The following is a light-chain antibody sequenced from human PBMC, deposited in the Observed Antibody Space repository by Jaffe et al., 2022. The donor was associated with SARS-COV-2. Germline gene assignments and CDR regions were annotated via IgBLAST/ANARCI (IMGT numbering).Light chain of an antibody. CDR2: DVS. CDR3: SSYTSSGTVAV. CDR1: SNDVGGYNY. V-gene: IGLV2-14*01. Sequence: QSDLTQPASVSGSPGQSITISCTGTSNDVGGYNYVSWYQQFPGKAPKLMIYDVSNRPSGVSNRFSGSKSGNTASLTISGLQAEDEADYYCSSYTSSGTVAVFGGGTKLTVL. J-gene: IGLJ3*02.